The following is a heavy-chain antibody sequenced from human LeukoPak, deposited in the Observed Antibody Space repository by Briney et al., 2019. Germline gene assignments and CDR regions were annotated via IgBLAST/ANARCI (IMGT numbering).Heavy chain of an antibody. CDR2: IIPIFGTA. V-gene: IGHV1-69*06. D-gene: IGHD2-21*02. CDR3: AREGCGGDCYSRASGDAFDI. J-gene: IGHJ3*02. CDR1: GGTFSSYA. Sequence: ASVKVSCKAPGGTFSSYAISWVRQAPGQGLEWMGGIIPIFGTANCAQKFQGRVTITADKSTSTAYMELSSLRSEDTAVYYCAREGCGGDCYSRASGDAFDIWGQGTMVTVSS.